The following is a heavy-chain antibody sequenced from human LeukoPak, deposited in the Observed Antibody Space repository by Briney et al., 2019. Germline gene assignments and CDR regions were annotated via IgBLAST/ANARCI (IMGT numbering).Heavy chain of an antibody. D-gene: IGHD2-15*01. V-gene: IGHV3-21*06. CDR2: ISSSGSYI. CDR3: ARDIVVVVASTYYYYYGMDV. Sequence: GGSLRLSCAASGFTFSTSNMKWVRQAPGKGLEWVSSISSSGSYIHYADSVKGRFTISRDNAKNSLYLQMNSLRAEDTAVYYCARDIVVVVASTYYYYYGMDVWGKGTTVTVSS. J-gene: IGHJ6*04. CDR1: GFTFSTSN.